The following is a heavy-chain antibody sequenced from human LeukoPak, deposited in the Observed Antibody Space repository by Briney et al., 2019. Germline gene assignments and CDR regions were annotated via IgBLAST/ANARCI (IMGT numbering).Heavy chain of an antibody. J-gene: IGHJ4*02. V-gene: IGHV3-30-3*01. CDR3: ARDIEMVGFDY. Sequence: GGSLRLSCAASGFTFSSYAMHWVRQAPGKGLEWVAVISSDGNNQYYADFVKGRFTISRDNSKNTEYLQMNSLRVEDTAVYYCARDIEMVGFDYWGQGTLVTVSS. CDR1: GFTFSSYA. D-gene: IGHD2-8*01. CDR2: ISSDGNNQ.